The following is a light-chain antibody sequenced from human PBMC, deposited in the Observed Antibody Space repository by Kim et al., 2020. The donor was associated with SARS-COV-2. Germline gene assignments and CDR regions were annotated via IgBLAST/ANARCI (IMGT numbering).Light chain of an antibody. J-gene: IGLJ1*01. CDR1: SLRSYY. CDR3: NARDSSGKHV. Sequence: SSELTQDPAVSVALGQTVRITCQGDSLRSYYASWKQQKPGQAPVLVIYGKNNRPPGSPDGLSGYRSGNTASLTITGAQAEDEAEYYCNARDSSGKHVFGT. CDR2: GKN. V-gene: IGLV3-19*01.